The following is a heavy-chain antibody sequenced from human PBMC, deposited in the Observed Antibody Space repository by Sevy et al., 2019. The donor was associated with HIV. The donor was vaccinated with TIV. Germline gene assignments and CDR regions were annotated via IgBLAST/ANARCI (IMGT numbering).Heavy chain of an antibody. CDR2: IYSGGST. D-gene: IGHD2-15*01. CDR3: AKAIGYCSGGSCYEKGYYYYYYMDV. Sequence: GGSLRLSCAASGFTVSSNYMSWVRQAPGKGLEWVSVIYSGGSTYYADSVKGRFTISRDNSKNTLYLQMNSLRAEDTDVYYCAKAIGYCSGGSCYEKGYYYYYYMDVWGKGTTVTVSS. V-gene: IGHV3-53*01. CDR1: GFTVSSNY. J-gene: IGHJ6*03.